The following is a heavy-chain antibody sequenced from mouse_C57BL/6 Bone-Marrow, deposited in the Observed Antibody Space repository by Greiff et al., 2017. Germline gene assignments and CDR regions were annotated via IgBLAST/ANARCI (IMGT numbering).Heavy chain of an antibody. V-gene: IGHV14-4*01. D-gene: IGHD1-1*01. CDR1: GFTIKDDY. CDR2: IDPENGDT. CDR3: TFTGMDY. Sequence: DVKLVESGAELVRPGASVKLSCTASGFTIKDDYMHWVKQRPEQGLEWIGWIDPENGDTEYASKFQGKATITADTSSNTAYLQLSSLTSEDTAVYYCTFTGMDYWVQGTSVTVSS. J-gene: IGHJ4*01.